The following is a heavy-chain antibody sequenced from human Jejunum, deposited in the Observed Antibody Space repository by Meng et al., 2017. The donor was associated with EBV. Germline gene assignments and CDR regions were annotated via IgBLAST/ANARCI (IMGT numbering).Heavy chain of an antibody. V-gene: IGHV4-39*07. CDR2: IYSSGAP. J-gene: IGHJ4*02. D-gene: IGHD2-15*01. CDR3: ARGVGFCSSGSCSREGRSPDY. Sequence: LQIQEPGPKLVQPWGTLSLTCIVPVASLDNINSSWAWIRQPPGKGLEWIGSIYSSGAPFSTPSLESRVTMSGDTSKIQFYLRLNSVTAADTAVYYCARGVGFCSSGSCSREGRSPDYWGQGTLVTVSS. CDR1: VASLDNINSS.